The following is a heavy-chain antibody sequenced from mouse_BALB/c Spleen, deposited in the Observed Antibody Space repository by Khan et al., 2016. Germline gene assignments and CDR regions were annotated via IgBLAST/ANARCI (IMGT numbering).Heavy chain of an antibody. V-gene: IGHV5-6-3*01. CDR3: ARENYRYYLDY. CDR2: INSNGGST. D-gene: IGHD2-14*01. Sequence: EVELVESGGGLVQPGGSLKLSCAASGFTFSNYGMSWVRQTPDKRLELVATINSNGGSTYYPDSVKGRFTISRDNAKNTLYLQMSSLKSEDTAMYYCARENYRYYLDYWGQGTTLTVSS. CDR1: GFTFSNYG. J-gene: IGHJ2*01.